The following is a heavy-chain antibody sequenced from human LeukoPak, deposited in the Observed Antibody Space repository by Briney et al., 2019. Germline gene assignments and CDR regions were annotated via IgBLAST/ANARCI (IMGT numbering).Heavy chain of an antibody. V-gene: IGHV4-39*01. CDR2: IHYSRST. Sequence: SETLSLTCTVSGGPISSSSYYWGWIRHPPGKGLEWIGSIHYSRSTYYNPSLKSLVTISVDTSKNQFSLKLSSVTAADTAVYYCARQTSSGSYSVDYWGQGTLATVSS. J-gene: IGHJ4*02. CDR1: GGPISSSSYY. D-gene: IGHD1-26*01. CDR3: ARQTSSGSYSVDY.